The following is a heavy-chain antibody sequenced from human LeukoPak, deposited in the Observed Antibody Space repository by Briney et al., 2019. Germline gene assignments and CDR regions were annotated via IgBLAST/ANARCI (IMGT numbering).Heavy chain of an antibody. V-gene: IGHV4-39*01. CDR3: ARLGVDIVVVPAAIHEYYFDY. D-gene: IGHD2-2*02. CDR2: IYYSGST. CDR1: GGSISSSSYY. Sequence: SETLSLTCTVSGGSISSSSYYWGWIRQPPGKGLEWIGSIYYSGSTYYNPSLKSRVTISVDTSKNQFSLKLSSVTAADTAVYYCARLGVDIVVVPAAIHEYYFDYWGQGTLVTVSS. J-gene: IGHJ4*02.